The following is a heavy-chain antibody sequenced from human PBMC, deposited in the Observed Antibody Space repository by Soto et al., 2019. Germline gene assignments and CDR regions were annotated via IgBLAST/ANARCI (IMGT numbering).Heavy chain of an antibody. J-gene: IGHJ4*02. CDR2: ISGSGGST. CDR3: AKIWGYPTYFDY. V-gene: IGHV3-23*01. CDR1: GFTFSSYA. Sequence: EVQLLESGGGLVQPGGSLRLSCAASGFTFSSYAMSWVRQAPGKGLEWVSAISGSGGSTYYEDSVKGRFTISRDNSKNALYLQMNSLRAEDTAVYYCAKIWGYPTYFDYWGQGTLVTVSS. D-gene: IGHD7-27*01.